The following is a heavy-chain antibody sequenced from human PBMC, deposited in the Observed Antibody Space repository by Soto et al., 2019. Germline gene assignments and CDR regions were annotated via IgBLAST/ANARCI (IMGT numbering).Heavy chain of an antibody. CDR3: ARGGYTLGDAFDI. CDR2: ISGSGGST. V-gene: IGHV3-23*01. D-gene: IGHD1-26*01. J-gene: IGHJ3*02. Sequence: EVQLLESGGGLVQPGGSLRLSCAASGFTFSSYAMSWVRQAPGKGLEWVSAISGSGGSTYYADSVKGRFTISRDNSKNPLYLQMNSLRAEDTAVYYCARGGYTLGDAFDIWGQGTMVTVSS. CDR1: GFTFSSYA.